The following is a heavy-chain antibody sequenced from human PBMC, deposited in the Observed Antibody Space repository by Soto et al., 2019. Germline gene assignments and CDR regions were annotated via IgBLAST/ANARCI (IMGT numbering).Heavy chain of an antibody. J-gene: IGHJ3*02. D-gene: IGHD3-22*01. Sequence: EVQLVESGGGLVQPGGSLRLSCAASGFTVSSNYMSWVRQAPGKGLEWVSVIYSGGSTYYADSVKGRFTISRDNSKHTLYLQMNSLGAEDTAVYCCAAPSSGSDAFDIWGQGTMVTASS. V-gene: IGHV3-66*01. CDR2: IYSGGST. CDR3: AAPSSGSDAFDI. CDR1: GFTVSSNY.